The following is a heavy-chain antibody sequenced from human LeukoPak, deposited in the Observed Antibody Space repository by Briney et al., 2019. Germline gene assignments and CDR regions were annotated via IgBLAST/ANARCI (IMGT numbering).Heavy chain of an antibody. V-gene: IGHV1-18*01. CDR1: GYTFTTYS. CDR2: ISAYNGNT. D-gene: IGHD1-26*01. J-gene: IGHJ4*02. Sequence: GASVKVSCKASGYTFTTYSINWVRQAPGQGLEWMGWISAYNGNTKYAQKLQGRVTMTTDTSTSTAYMELRSLRSDDTAVYYCARGLGGSGSYFLTFDYWGLGTLVTVSS. CDR3: ARGLGGSGSYFLTFDY.